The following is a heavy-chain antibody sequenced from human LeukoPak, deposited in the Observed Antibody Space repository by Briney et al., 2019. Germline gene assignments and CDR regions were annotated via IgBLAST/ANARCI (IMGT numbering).Heavy chain of an antibody. D-gene: IGHD6-13*01. J-gene: IGHJ6*03. CDR3: ATSPSAAGTYYYMDV. CDR2: LDTEDGET. Sequence: ASVTVSCKFSGSTLTELSMHWVRQAPGKGLEWMGGLDTEDGETIYAQKFQGRVTMTEDTSTDTAYMELSSLRSEDTAVYYCATSPSAAGTYYYMDVWGKGTTVTVSS. V-gene: IGHV1-24*01. CDR1: GSTLTELS.